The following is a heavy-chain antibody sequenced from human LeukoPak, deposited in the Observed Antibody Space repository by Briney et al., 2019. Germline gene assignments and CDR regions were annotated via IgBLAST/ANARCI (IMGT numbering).Heavy chain of an antibody. CDR3: ARPGFLGGSDAFDI. J-gene: IGHJ3*02. V-gene: IGHV4-61*02. Sequence: SQTLSLTCTVSGGSISSGSYHWSWIRQPAGKGLEWIGRIYTSGSTNYNPSLKSRVTISVDTSKNQFSLKLSSVTAADTAVYYCARPGFLGGSDAFDIWGQGTMVTVSS. D-gene: IGHD3-16*01. CDR1: GGSISSGSYH. CDR2: IYTSGST.